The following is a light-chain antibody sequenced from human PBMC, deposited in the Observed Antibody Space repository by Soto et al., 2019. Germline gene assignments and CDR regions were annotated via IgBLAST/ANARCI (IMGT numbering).Light chain of an antibody. Sequence: DIVMTQSPDSLTVSLGERATINCKFSQSVSHSSDSKSYLAWYQQKPGQAPKLLIYWASTRESGVPDRFSAGGSGTDFTLTISSLQAEDVAVYYCQQYYSAPPTFGQGTKVEIK. CDR1: QSVSHSSDSKSY. V-gene: IGKV4-1*01. CDR3: QQYYSAPPT. J-gene: IGKJ1*01. CDR2: WAS.